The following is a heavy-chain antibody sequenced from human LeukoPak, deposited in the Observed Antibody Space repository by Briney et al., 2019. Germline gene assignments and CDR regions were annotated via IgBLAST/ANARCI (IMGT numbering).Heavy chain of an antibody. D-gene: IGHD2-2*01. V-gene: IGHV4-34*01. Sequence: SETLSLTCAVYGGSFSGYYWSWIRQPPGKGLEWIGEINNSGSTNYNPSLKSRVTISVDTSKNQFSLKLSSVTAADTAVYSCARAPPGRDIVLVPAAIGDYYFDYWGQGTLVTVSS. CDR1: GGSFSGYY. CDR3: ARAPPGRDIVLVPAAIGDYYFDY. J-gene: IGHJ4*02. CDR2: INNSGST.